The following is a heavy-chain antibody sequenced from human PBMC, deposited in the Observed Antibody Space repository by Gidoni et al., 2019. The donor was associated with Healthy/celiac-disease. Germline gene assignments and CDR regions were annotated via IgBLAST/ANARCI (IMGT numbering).Heavy chain of an antibody. V-gene: IGHV3-48*01. CDR3: ARVPRYCTNGVCSQEEGGGMDV. Sequence: EVQLVESGGGLVQPGGSLRLSCAASGFTFSRYSMNWVRQAPGKGLEWVSYISSSSSTIYYADSVKGRFTISRDNAKNSLYLQMNSLRAEDTAVYYCARVPRYCTNGVCSQEEGGGMDVWGQGTTVTVSS. CDR2: ISSSSSTI. CDR1: GFTFSRYS. D-gene: IGHD2-8*01. J-gene: IGHJ6*02.